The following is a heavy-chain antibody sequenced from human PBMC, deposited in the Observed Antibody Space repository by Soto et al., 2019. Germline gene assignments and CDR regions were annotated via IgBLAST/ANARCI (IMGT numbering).Heavy chain of an antibody. J-gene: IGHJ4*02. CDR1: GFTFSGST. CDR3: TVCLGDDWKYGNFFAY. CDR2: VRNRIHNYAT. D-gene: IGHD1-1*01. V-gene: IGHV3-73*01. Sequence: GGSLRLSCAASGFTFSGSTIHWVRQASGKGLEWVGRVRNRIHNYATAYVASVKGRFTISRDDSKNTTYLQMNSLKTEDTAVYYCTVCLGDDWKYGNFFAYWGQGTPVTVSS.